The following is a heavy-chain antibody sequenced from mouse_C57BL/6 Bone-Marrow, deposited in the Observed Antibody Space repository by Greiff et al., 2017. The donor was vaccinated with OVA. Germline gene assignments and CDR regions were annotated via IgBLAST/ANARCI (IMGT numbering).Heavy chain of an antibody. V-gene: IGHV1-54*01. CDR3: ARSLLDY. D-gene: IGHD6-2*01. J-gene: IGHJ4*01. Sequence: VQLQQSGAELVRPGPSVKVSCKASGYAFTNYLIEWVKQRPGQGLEWIGVINPGSGGTNYNEKFKGKATLTADKSSSTAYMQLSSLTSEDSAVYFCARSLLDYWGQGTSVTVSS. CDR2: INPGSGGT. CDR1: GYAFTNYL.